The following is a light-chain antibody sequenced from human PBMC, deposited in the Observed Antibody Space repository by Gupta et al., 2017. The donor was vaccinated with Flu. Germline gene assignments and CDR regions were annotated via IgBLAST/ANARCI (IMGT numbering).Light chain of an antibody. J-gene: IGKJ4*01. CDR3: QQYGRT. CDR1: QSVSSRY. CDR2: GAS. Sequence: EIVLTQSPGTLTLSPGERATLSCRASQSVSSRYLAWDQQKPGQAPRLLIYGASSRATGIPDRFSGSGSGTDFPLTISRLEPEDFAVYYCQQYGRTFGGGTKVEIK. V-gene: IGKV3-20*01.